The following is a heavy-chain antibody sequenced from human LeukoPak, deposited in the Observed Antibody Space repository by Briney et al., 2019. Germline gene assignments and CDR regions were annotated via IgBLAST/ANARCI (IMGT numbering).Heavy chain of an antibody. J-gene: IGHJ4*02. D-gene: IGHD3-10*01. CDR3: ARVGTGFGEFGY. V-gene: IGHV1-2*02. CDR2: INPNSGGT. Sequence: ASVKVSCKASGYTFTCYYMHWVRQAPGQGVEWMGWINPNSGGTNYAQKFHGRITMTRDTSISTAYMELSRLRSDDTAVYYCARVGTGFGEFGYWGQGTLVTVSS. CDR1: GYTFTCYY.